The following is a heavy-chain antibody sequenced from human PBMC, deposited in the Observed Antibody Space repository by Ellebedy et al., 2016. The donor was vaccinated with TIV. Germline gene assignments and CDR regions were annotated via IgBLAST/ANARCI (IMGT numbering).Heavy chain of an antibody. CDR3: AKDAKEKARVSWEYDY. CDR1: GFTFSGYA. J-gene: IGHJ4*02. V-gene: IGHV3-23*01. CDR2: INAGGGKT. D-gene: IGHD5-24*01. Sequence: PGGSLRLSCAASGFTFSGYAMSWVRQAPGKGLEWVSGINAGGGKTYYADSVKGRFTVSRDSSKNTLYLEMNSLRGEDTAVYYCAKDAKEKARVSWEYDYWGQGILVTVSS.